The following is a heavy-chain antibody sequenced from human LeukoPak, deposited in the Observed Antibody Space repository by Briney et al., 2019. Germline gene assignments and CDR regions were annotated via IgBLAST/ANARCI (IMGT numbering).Heavy chain of an antibody. V-gene: IGHV4-59*12. CDR3: ARRGYGDS. Sequence: SETLSLTCTVSGASISNYYWNWIRQPPGKGLERIGYISDSGSTNYNPSLKSRVTISADTSKNQFSLKLSSVTAADTAVYYCARRGYGDSWGQGTLVTVSS. CDR2: ISDSGST. J-gene: IGHJ4*02. D-gene: IGHD2-15*01. CDR1: GASISNYY.